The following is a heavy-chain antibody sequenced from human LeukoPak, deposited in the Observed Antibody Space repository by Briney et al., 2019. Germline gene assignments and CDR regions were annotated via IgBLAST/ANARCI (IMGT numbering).Heavy chain of an antibody. V-gene: IGHV4-4*07. CDR2: IYTTGST. CDR1: GDSISNYY. J-gene: IGHJ6*03. Sequence: SETLSPTCTVSGDSISNYYWSWIRQSAEKKLEYIGRIYTTGSTNSNPSLESRVTMSLDTSKNQFSLRLSSVTAADTAVYYCAGMHTVGYYYYYYMDVWGKGTPVTVSS. D-gene: IGHD2-21*01. CDR3: AGMHTVGYYYYYYMDV.